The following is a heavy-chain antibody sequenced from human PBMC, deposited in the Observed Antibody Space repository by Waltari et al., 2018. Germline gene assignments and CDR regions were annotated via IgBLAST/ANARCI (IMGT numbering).Heavy chain of an antibody. CDR2: IYHSGRT. V-gene: IGHV4-31*03. Sequence: QVQLQESGPELVKPSQNLSLTCPVSGDSFSSSNYPWTWIRQHPGEGLEWIRYIYHSGRTKYNPSLQSRVTISVDTSKNQFSLKLTSVTAADTAVYHCARIGGDYTSGWGYFDLWGRGTLVTVSS. J-gene: IGHJ2*01. D-gene: IGHD6-19*01. CDR3: ARIGGDYTSGWGYFDL. CDR1: GDSFSSSNYP.